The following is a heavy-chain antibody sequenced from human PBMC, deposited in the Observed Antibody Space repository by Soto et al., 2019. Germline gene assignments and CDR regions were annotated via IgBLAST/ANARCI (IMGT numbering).Heavy chain of an antibody. D-gene: IGHD1-26*01. CDR2: ISYDGSNK. CDR1: GFTFSSYG. V-gene: IGHV3-30*18. Sequence: QVQLVESGGGVVQPGRSLRLSCAASGFTFSSYGMHWVRQAPGKGLEWVAVISYDGSNKYYADSVKGRFTISRDNSKNKLYLQKNSLRAEDTAVYYSAKAVVVGATTGLGDYYYYYGMDVWGQGTTVTVSS. CDR3: AKAVVVGATTGLGDYYYYYGMDV. J-gene: IGHJ6*02.